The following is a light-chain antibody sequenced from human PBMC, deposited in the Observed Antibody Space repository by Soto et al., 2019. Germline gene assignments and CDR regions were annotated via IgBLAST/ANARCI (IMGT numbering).Light chain of an antibody. J-gene: IGKJ1*01. CDR3: QQYGSSPPT. Sequence: EIVLTQSPGTLSLSPGERATLSCRASQSVSSNYLAWYRRKPGQAPSLLIYGASTRATGIPGRFSGSRSGTDFTPTITRLEPEDFAVYYCQQYGSSPPTFGQGTKVEF. CDR2: GAS. V-gene: IGKV3-20*01. CDR1: QSVSSNY.